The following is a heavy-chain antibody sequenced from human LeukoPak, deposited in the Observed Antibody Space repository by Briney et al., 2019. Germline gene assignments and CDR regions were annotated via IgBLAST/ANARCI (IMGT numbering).Heavy chain of an antibody. CDR2: ISGSGGST. J-gene: IGHJ4*02. D-gene: IGHD4-17*01. V-gene: IGHV3-23*01. CDR1: GFTYSSYA. CDR3: AKATDYGDYGY. Sequence: QTGGSLRLSCAASGFTYSSYAMSWVRQAPGKGLEWVPAISGSGGSTYYADSVKGRFTISRDNSKNTLYLQMNSLRAEDTAVYYCAKATDYGDYGYWGQGTLVTVSS.